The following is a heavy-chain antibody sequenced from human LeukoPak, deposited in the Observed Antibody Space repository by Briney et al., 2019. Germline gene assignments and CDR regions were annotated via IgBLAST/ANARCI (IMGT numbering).Heavy chain of an antibody. CDR2: IYYSGST. D-gene: IGHD5-24*01. CDR1: GVSISSGGYY. Sequence: SQTLSLTCTVSGVSISSGGYYWSWIRQHPGKGLEWIGYIYYSGSTYYNPSLKSRVTISVDTSKNQFSLKLSSVTAADTAVYYCARAEMATSPFDYWGQGTLVTVSS. V-gene: IGHV4-31*03. J-gene: IGHJ4*02. CDR3: ARAEMATSPFDY.